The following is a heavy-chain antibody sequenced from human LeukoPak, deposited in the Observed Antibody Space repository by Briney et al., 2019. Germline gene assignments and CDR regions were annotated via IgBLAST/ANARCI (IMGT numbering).Heavy chain of an antibody. CDR1: GYSFTTYW. J-gene: IGHJ4*02. Sequence: GESLKISCKGSGYSFTTYWIAWVRQLPGKGLEWTGIIYPGDSDTRYSPSFQGQVTISADKSINTAYLQWSSLKASDTAIYYCAREKYVGRLTEYWGQGTLVTVSS. D-gene: IGHD2-15*01. CDR2: IYPGDSDT. V-gene: IGHV5-51*01. CDR3: AREKYVGRLTEY.